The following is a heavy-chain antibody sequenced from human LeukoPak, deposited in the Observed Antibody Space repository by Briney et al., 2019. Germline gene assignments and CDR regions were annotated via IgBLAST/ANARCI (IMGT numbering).Heavy chain of an antibody. V-gene: IGHV3-30*03. D-gene: IGHD6-13*01. J-gene: IGHJ4*02. CDR2: VSSDGSIK. CDR1: GFTFSSYG. Sequence: GGSLRLSCAASGFTFSSYGIHWVRQAPGKGLEWVAVVSSDGSIKYYADSGKGRFTISRNTSKNTVYLQMNSLGTEDTAFYYCARGYSSSWLGYFDYWGQGTLVTVSS. CDR3: ARGYSSSWLGYFDY.